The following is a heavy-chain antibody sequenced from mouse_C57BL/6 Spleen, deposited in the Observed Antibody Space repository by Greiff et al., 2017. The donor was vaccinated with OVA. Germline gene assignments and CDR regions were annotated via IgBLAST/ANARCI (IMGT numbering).Heavy chain of an antibody. CDR1: GYTFTDYY. CDR2: INPNNGGT. Sequence: EVQLQQSGPELVKPGSSVKISCKASGYTFTDYYMNWVKQSHGKSLEWIGDINPNNGGTSYNQKFKGKATLTVDKSSSTAYMELRSLTSEDSAVYYCAGGTDQATGFDYWGQGTTLTVAS. CDR3: AGGTDQATGFDY. V-gene: IGHV1-26*01. D-gene: IGHD3-2*02. J-gene: IGHJ2*01.